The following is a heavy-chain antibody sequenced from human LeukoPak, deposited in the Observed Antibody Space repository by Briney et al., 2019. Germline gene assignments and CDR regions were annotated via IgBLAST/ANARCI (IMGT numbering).Heavy chain of an antibody. J-gene: IGHJ5*02. CDR3: ARGSIPTQNWFDP. D-gene: IGHD2-2*01. CDR2: MYYTGSS. V-gene: IGHV4-59*01. CDR1: GGSINNYF. Sequence: PSETLSLTCTVSGGSINNYFWNWIRQPPGKGLEWMGYMYYTGSSSYSPSLKSRVTISVDTSKNQCSLKLSSVTTADTAIYYCARGSIPTQNWFDPWGQGTPVTVSS.